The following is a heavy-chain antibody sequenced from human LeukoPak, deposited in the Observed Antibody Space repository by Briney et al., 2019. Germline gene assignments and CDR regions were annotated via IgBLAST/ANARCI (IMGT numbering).Heavy chain of an antibody. J-gene: IGHJ4*02. CDR2: ISGSGGGT. V-gene: IGHV3-23*01. Sequence: GGSLRLSCAVSGITLSNYGMSWVRQAPGKGLEWVAGISGSGGGTNYADSVKGRFTISRDNSRNTLYLQMNSLRAEDTAVYFCAKRGVVIRVILVGFHKEAYYFDSWGRGALVTVS. CDR3: AKRGVVIRVILVGFHKEAYYFDS. D-gene: IGHD3-22*01. CDR1: GITLSNYG.